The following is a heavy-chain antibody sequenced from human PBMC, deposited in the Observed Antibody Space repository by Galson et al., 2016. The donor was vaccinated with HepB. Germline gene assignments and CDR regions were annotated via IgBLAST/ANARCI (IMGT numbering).Heavy chain of an antibody. CDR2: IYWDDDT. V-gene: IGHV2-5*02. CDR3: AHRGITGVTDVDY. Sequence: PALVKPTQHLTLTCTCYGFSLRTRGVGVGWIRQPPGKALEWLALIYWDDDTRYSPSLKNRLTITKDTSKNQVVLTMTNMDHVDTATYCCAHRGITGVTDVDYGGPGTLVTVSS. CDR1: GFSLRTRGVG. D-gene: IGHD1-20*01. J-gene: IGHJ4*02.